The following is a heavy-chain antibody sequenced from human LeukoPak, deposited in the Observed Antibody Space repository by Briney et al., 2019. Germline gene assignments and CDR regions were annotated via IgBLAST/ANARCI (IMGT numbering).Heavy chain of an antibody. CDR1: GFTFSSYA. V-gene: IGHV3-23*01. J-gene: IGHJ3*02. Sequence: GGSLRLSCAASGFTFSSYAMSWVRQAPGKGLEWVSAISGSGGSTYYADSVKGRFTVSRDNSKNTLYLQMNSLRAEDTAIYYCAKAQLDFHDAFDIWGQGTMVTVSS. CDR3: AKAQLDFHDAFDI. CDR2: ISGSGGST. D-gene: IGHD2-2*01.